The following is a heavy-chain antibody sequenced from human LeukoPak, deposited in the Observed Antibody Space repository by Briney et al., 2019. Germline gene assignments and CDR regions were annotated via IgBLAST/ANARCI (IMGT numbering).Heavy chain of an antibody. CDR3: ARERRYCSGDNCYSGHDY. D-gene: IGHD2-15*01. J-gene: IGHJ4*02. CDR1: GFTVSSNY. Sequence: PGGSLRLSCAVSGFTVSSNYMSXXRXAPXKGXXXXXXXXXGGNTXYADSLKDXXTISRDSSKNMVNLQINSLRPEDTAVYYCARERRYCSGDNCYSGHDYWGQGTLVIVSS. CDR2: XXXGGNT. V-gene: IGHV3-53*01.